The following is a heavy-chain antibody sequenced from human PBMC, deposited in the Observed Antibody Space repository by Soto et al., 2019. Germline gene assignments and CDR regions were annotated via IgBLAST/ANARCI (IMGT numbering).Heavy chain of an antibody. CDR1: GYTFTSYG. J-gene: IGHJ6*03. V-gene: IGHV1-18*01. D-gene: IGHD2-2*01. Sequence: ASVKVSCKASGYTFTSYGISWVRQAPGQGLEWMGWISAYNGNTNYAQKFQGRVTMTRDTSTSTVYMELSSLRSEDTAVYYCARDSMPQRDYYYYMDVWGKGTTVTVSS. CDR3: ARDSMPQRDYYYYMDV. CDR2: ISAYNGNT.